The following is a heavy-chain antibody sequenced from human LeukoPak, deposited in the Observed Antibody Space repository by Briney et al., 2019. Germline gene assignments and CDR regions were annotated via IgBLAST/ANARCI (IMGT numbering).Heavy chain of an antibody. CDR3: ARDLSVGSKPDLGFDY. V-gene: IGHV3-48*03. CDR1: GFTFSSYE. CDR2: ISSSGSTI. J-gene: IGHJ4*02. D-gene: IGHD1-26*01. Sequence: GGSLRLSCAASGFTFSSYEMNWVRQAPGKGLEWVSYISSSGSTIYYADSVKGRFTISRDNAKNSLYLQMNSLRAEDTAVYYCARDLSVGSKPDLGFDYWGQGTLVTVSS.